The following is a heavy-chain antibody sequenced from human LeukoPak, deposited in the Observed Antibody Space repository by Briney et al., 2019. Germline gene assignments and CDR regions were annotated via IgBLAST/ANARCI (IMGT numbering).Heavy chain of an antibody. CDR3: AKGPYSGFS. CDR1: GFTFSSYG. D-gene: IGHD1-26*01. V-gene: IGHV3-23*01. J-gene: IGHJ5*02. CDR2: ISGSGGST. Sequence: GGSLRLSCAASGFTFSSYGMSWVRQAQGKGLEWVSAISGSGGSTYYADSVKGRFTISRDNSKNTLYLQMNSLRAEDTAIYYCAKGPYSGFSWGQGTLVTVSS.